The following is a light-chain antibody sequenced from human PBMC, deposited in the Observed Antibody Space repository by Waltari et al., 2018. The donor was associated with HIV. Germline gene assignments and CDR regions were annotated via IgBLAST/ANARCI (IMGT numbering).Light chain of an antibody. V-gene: IGLV2-14*03. CDR3: ASFTGDNTVM. J-gene: IGLJ3*02. Sequence: AVTQPASVSGLPGQSTTISCTGDDTDFSLYKFVSWYQQHSGNPPRIILYDVDSPASGVSDRFSGSMSGNTAALTISGLRAEDEGHYYCASFTGDNTVMFGGGTEVTVL. CDR2: DVD. CDR1: DTDFSLYKF.